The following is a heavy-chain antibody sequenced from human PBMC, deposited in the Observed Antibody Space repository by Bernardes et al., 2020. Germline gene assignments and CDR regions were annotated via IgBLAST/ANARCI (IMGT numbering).Heavy chain of an antibody. CDR2: INHSGST. CDR1: GGSFSGYY. Sequence: SETLSLTCAVYGGSFSGYYWSWIRQPPGKGLEWIGEINHSGSTNDNPSLKSRVTMSIDTSKNQFSLKLSSVTAADTAVFYCARGLGMSDFWSGYATPWGQGTLVTGSS. V-gene: IGHV4-34*01. CDR3: ARGLGMSDFWSGYATP. J-gene: IGHJ5*02. D-gene: IGHD3-3*01.